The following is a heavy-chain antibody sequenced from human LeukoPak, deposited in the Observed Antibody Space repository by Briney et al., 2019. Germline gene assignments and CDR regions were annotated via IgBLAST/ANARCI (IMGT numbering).Heavy chain of an antibody. Sequence: ASVKVSCKVSGYTLPELSMHWVPQAPGKGREGRGGFDPEDGETIYAQKFQGRVTMTEDTSTDTAYRDLSSLRSEDPAVYYCATRNWNDVSGPQHYYYYMDVWGKGTTVTVSS. CDR1: GYTLPELS. V-gene: IGHV1-24*01. CDR3: ATRNWNDVSGPQHYYYYMDV. J-gene: IGHJ6*03. CDR2: FDPEDGET. D-gene: IGHD1-1*01.